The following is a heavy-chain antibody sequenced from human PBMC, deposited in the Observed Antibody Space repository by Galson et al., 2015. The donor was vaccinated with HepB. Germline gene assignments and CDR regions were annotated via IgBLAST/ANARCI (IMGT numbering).Heavy chain of an antibody. CDR2: ISGNGART. CDR3: AKGYGLFDS. J-gene: IGHJ5*01. D-gene: IGHD5-18*01. V-gene: IGHV3-23*01. Sequence: SLRLACAASGFAFDTHAMSWVRQAPGRGLEWISGISGNGARTFYADSVKGRFTVSRDNSNNMLYLQMNSLRAEDAGLYFCAKGYGLFDSWGQGILVTVSS. CDR1: GFAFDTHA.